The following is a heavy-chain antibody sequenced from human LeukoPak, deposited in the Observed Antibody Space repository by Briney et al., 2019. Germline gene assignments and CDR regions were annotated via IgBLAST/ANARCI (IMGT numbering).Heavy chain of an antibody. Sequence: GGSLRLSCAASGFTFSNAWMNWVRQAPGKGLEWVAVISYDGSNKYYADSVKGRFTISRDNSKNTLYLQMNSLRAEDTAVYYCARDPSLAVVDYWGQGTLVTVSS. J-gene: IGHJ4*02. CDR1: GFTFSNAW. D-gene: IGHD2-15*01. CDR2: ISYDGSNK. V-gene: IGHV3-30-3*01. CDR3: ARDPSLAVVDY.